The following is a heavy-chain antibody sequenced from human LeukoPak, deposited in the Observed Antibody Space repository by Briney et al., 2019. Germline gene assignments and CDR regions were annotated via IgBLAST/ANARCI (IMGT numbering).Heavy chain of an antibody. CDR2: ISGSGAMT. J-gene: IGHJ4*02. CDR1: GFTLSNHA. D-gene: IGHD3-10*01. CDR3: VKDRVDGSGSQFDS. V-gene: IGHV3-23*01. Sequence: GGSLRLSCAASGFTLSNHAMIWVRQAPGKGLEWVSSISGSGAMTYYADSVKGRFTISRDNAMDTLYLQMNSLRADDTAVYYCVKDRVDGSGSQFDSWGQGSLVTVSS.